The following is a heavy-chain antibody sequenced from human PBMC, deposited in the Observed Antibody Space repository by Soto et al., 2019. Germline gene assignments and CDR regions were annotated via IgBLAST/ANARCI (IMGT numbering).Heavy chain of an antibody. V-gene: IGHV1-69*05. CDR3: AGGPSVGGTDIQFDY. Sequence: VASVKVSCKASGSTFSSYSIRWVRQAPGQGLQWMGGIIPIVGTTNFAENFQGRVTITTDKSTNTAYMELNSLRSEDTAVYYCAGGPSVGGTDIQFDYWGQGTLVTVSS. J-gene: IGHJ4*02. CDR2: IIPIVGTT. CDR1: GSTFSSYS. D-gene: IGHD2-21*02.